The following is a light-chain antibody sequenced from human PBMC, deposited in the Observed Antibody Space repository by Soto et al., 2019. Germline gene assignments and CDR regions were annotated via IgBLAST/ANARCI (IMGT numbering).Light chain of an antibody. J-gene: IGLJ2*01. Sequence: QSVLTQPPSVSAAPGQKVTISCSGSSSNIGNRFVSWYQQVPGTAPKLLIYENNKRPSGIPDRFSGSKSGTSATLGITGLQTGDEADYYCGAWDNSLRAGLFGGGTKVTVL. V-gene: IGLV1-51*02. CDR3: GAWDNSLRAGL. CDR2: ENN. CDR1: SSNIGNRF.